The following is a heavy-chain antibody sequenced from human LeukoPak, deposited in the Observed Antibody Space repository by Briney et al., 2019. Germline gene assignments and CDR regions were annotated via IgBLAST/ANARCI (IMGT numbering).Heavy chain of an antibody. D-gene: IGHD6-19*01. V-gene: IGHV3-53*01. CDR2: LYSGGAI. Sequence: TGGSLRLSCAASGFTVSSNYMSWVRQPAGKGLEWVSVLYSGGAIFYADSVKGRFTISRDTSKNTLYLQMNDLRADDTAVYYCTKLKGWYGEGFFDYWGQGTLVTVSS. CDR1: GFTVSSNY. J-gene: IGHJ4*02. CDR3: TKLKGWYGEGFFDY.